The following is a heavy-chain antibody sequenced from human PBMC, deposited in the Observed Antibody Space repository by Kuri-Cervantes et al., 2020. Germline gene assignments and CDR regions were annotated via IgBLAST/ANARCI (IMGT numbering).Heavy chain of an antibody. V-gene: IGHV4-30-4*01. CDR1: GGSISSGDYY. CDR3: ARGGIERNVLRYFDWLLCWFDP. J-gene: IGHJ5*02. CDR2: IYYSGST. D-gene: IGHD3-9*01. Sequence: LRLSCTVSGGSISSGDYYWSWIRQPPGKGLEWIGYIYYSGSTYYNPSLKSRVTISVDTSKNQFSLKLSSVTVADTAVYYCARGGIERNVLRYFDWLLCWFDPWGQGTLVTVSS.